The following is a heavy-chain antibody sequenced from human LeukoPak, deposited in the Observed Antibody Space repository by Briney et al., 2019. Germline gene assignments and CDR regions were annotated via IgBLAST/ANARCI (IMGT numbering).Heavy chain of an antibody. V-gene: IGHV3-21*01. CDR3: AREGYYYDSSGYPYPDY. J-gene: IGHJ4*02. CDR1: GFTFSSYS. Sequence: GGSLRLSCAASGFTFSSYSMNWVHQAPGKGLEWVSSISSSSSYIYYADSVKGRFTISRDNAKNSLYPQMNSLRAEDTAVYYCAREGYYYDSSGYPYPDYWGQGTLVTVSS. D-gene: IGHD3-22*01. CDR2: ISSSSSYI.